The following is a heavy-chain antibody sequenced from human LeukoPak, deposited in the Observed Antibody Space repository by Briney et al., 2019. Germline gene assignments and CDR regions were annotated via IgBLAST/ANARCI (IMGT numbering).Heavy chain of an antibody. D-gene: IGHD3-10*01. CDR1: GFTFSSYW. CDR2: INSDGSGT. Sequence: GGSLRLSCAASGFTFSSYWMYWVRQAQGKGQVLVSRINSDGSGTGYADSLKGRFTISRDNANNTLYLQMNSLRAEDTAVYYCTRDVSGVGIDYWGQGTPVTVSS. V-gene: IGHV3-74*01. J-gene: IGHJ4*02. CDR3: TRDVSGVGIDY.